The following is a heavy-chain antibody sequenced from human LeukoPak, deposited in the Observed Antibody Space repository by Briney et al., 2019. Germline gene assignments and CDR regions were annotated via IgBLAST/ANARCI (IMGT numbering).Heavy chain of an antibody. CDR2: IRSRAYNYAT. CDR3: ASGGYGGIMSDF. Sequence: PGGSLRLSCAASGFTFSDSTIHWVRQTSGKGLEWVGQIRSRAYNYATAYAASVKGRFTISGDDSKNTAYLQMNSLRAEDTAVYYCASGGYGGIMSDFWGQGTLVTVSS. D-gene: IGHD5-18*01. V-gene: IGHV3-73*01. CDR1: GFTFSDST. J-gene: IGHJ4*02.